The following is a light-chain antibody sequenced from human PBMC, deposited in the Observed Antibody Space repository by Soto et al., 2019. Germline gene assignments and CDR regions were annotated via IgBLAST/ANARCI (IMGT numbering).Light chain of an antibody. CDR3: QQYNSYRT. CDR2: KAS. Sequence: DIQMTQSPSTLSASVGDRVTITCRASQSISSWLAWYQRKPGKAPKLLIYKASTLERGVPSRFSGSGSGTEFTLTISSLQPDDFATYYCQQYNSYRTFGQGTKVEIK. J-gene: IGKJ1*01. V-gene: IGKV1-5*03. CDR1: QSISSW.